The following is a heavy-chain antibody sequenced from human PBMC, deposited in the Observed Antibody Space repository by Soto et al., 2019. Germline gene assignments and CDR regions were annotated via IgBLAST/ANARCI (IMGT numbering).Heavy chain of an antibody. V-gene: IGHV3-33*04. J-gene: IGHJ4*02. CDR1: GFTLSSYG. Sequence: QVQLVGSGGAVVQPGRSLRVSCAASGFTLSSYGMHWVRQAPGKGLEWVAVIWYDGNSKYYVDSVKDRFTISRDNSKNTLYLQMNSLRAEDTAVYYCARDRTLSYFDYWGQGTLVTVSS. CDR2: IWYDGNSK. CDR3: ARDRTLSYFDY.